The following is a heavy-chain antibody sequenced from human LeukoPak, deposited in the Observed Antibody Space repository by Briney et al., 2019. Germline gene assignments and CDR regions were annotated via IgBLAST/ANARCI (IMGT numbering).Heavy chain of an antibody. CDR2: IYTSGST. J-gene: IGHJ5*02. CDR1: GGSITSYY. CDR3: ARDYDILTGYGFDP. D-gene: IGHD3-9*01. V-gene: IGHV4-4*07. Sequence: PSETLSLTCTVSGGSITSYYWTWIRQPAGKGLEWIGRIYTSGSTNYNPSLKSRVTMSVDTSKNQFSLKLSSVTAADTAVYYCARDYDILTGYGFDPWGQGTLVTVSS.